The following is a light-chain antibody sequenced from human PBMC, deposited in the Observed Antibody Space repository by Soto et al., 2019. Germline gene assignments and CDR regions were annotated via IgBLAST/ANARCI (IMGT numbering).Light chain of an antibody. CDR1: QSISSN. V-gene: IGKV3-15*01. CDR3: QQYNNWPPT. Sequence: EIVMTQSPATLSVSPGERATLSCRASQSISSNLAWYQQKPGQAPRLLMFRTSSRATGFPARFSGSGSGTEFNLTISSLQSEDFAVYHCQQYNNWPPTFGHGTRLEVK. J-gene: IGKJ5*01. CDR2: RTS.